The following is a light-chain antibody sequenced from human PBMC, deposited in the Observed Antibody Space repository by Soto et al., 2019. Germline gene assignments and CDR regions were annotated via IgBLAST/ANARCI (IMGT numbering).Light chain of an antibody. CDR1: QSISNW. J-gene: IGKJ1*01. CDR3: QQYNTYRT. V-gene: IGKV1-5*03. CDR2: QAS. Sequence: DIQMTQSPSALSASVGDRVTITCRASQSISNWLAWYQQKPGIAPKLLIYQASSLESGVTSRFSGSGSGTEFTLTISSLQPDEFATYYSQQYNTYRTFGQGTKVEIK.